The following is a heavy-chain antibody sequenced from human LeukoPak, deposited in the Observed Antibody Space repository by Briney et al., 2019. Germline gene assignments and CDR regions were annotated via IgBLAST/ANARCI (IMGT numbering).Heavy chain of an antibody. CDR2: MSPSGSP. Sequence: PSETLSLTCAVYGGSFSDYYWTWIRQTPGKGLEWIGDMSPSGSPNYNPSLKRRVTISVDTSKNQFSRKSRSVTAADTAVYYCARGRQDVNMIVVVMAGVSYYLDVWGKGTAVTVS. D-gene: IGHD3-22*01. CDR1: GGSFSDYY. CDR3: ARGRQDVNMIVVVMAGVSYYLDV. J-gene: IGHJ6*03. V-gene: IGHV4-34*01.